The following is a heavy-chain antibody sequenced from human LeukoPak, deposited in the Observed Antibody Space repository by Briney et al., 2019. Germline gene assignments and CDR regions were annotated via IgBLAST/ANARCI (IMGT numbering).Heavy chain of an antibody. CDR3: ARLKARNYYDSSGPPDY. D-gene: IGHD3-22*01. Sequence: GESLKISCKGSGFYFTVHWIAWVRQMPGKGLEWMGIIYPGDSDTRYSPSFQGQVTISADKSISTAYLQWSSLKASNTAMYYCARLKARNYYDSSGPPDYWGQGTLVTVSS. V-gene: IGHV5-51*01. CDR1: GFYFTVHW. J-gene: IGHJ4*02. CDR2: IYPGDSDT.